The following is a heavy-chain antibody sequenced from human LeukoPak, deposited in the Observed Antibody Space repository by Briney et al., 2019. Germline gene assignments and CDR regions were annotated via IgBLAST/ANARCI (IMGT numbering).Heavy chain of an antibody. V-gene: IGHV3-7*01. J-gene: IGHJ4*02. D-gene: IGHD3-3*01. CDR1: GFTFSCYW. CDR3: ARGRDDFWSGYSYYFDY. Sequence: GGSLRLSCAASGFTFSCYWMSWVRQAPGKGLEWVANIKQDGSEKYYVDSAKGRFTISRDNAKNSLYLQMNSLRAEDTAVYYCARGRDDFWSGYSYYFDYWGQGTLVTVSS. CDR2: IKQDGSEK.